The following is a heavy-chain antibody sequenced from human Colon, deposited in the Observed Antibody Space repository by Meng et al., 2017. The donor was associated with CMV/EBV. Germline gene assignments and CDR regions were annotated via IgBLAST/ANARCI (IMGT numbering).Heavy chain of an antibody. CDR3: ARDLWDQLDAFDI. Sequence: GEFLKISCAASGFTFSSYSMNWVRQAPGKGLEWVSSISSSSSYIYYADSVKGRFTISRDNAKNSLYLQMNSLRAEDTAVYYCARDLWDQLDAFDIWGQGTMVTVSS. CDR1: GFTFSSYS. J-gene: IGHJ3*02. V-gene: IGHV3-21*01. D-gene: IGHD2-2*01. CDR2: ISSSSSYI.